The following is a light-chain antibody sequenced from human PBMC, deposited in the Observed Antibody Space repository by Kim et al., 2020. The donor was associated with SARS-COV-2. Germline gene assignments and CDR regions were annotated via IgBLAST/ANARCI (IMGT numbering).Light chain of an antibody. Sequence: SASVGDRVTITCRASQIINSWLAWFQQKPGRAPKLLIYKASTLESGVPSRFSGSGSGTEFTLTISSLQPDDFATYYCQQYNTYLYTFGQGTKLEI. CDR1: QIINSW. V-gene: IGKV1-5*03. J-gene: IGKJ2*01. CDR2: KAS. CDR3: QQYNTYLYT.